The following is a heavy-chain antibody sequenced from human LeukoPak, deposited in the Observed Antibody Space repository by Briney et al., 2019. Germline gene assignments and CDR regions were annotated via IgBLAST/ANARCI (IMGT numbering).Heavy chain of an antibody. CDR2: IYHSGST. J-gene: IGHJ4*02. V-gene: IGHV4-59*01. CDR1: GGSISSYY. D-gene: IGHD3-22*01. CDR3: ARARYGYYDSSGYCDY. Sequence: SETLSLTCTVSGGSISSYYWSWIRQPPGKGLEWIGYIYHSGSTNYNPSLKSRVTISVDTSKNQFSLKLSSVTAADTAVYYCARARYGYYDSSGYCDYWGQGTLVTVSS.